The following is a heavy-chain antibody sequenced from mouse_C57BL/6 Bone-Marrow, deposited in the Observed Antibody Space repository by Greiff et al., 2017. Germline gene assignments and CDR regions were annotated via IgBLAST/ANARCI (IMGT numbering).Heavy chain of an antibody. D-gene: IGHD2-4*01. V-gene: IGHV1-69*01. CDR2: IDPSDSYT. J-gene: IGHJ3*01. CDR3: ATNDYDGGAWFAY. CDR1: GYTFTSYW. Sequence: VQLQQPGAELVMPGASVKLSCKASGYTFTSYWMHWVKQRPGQGLEWIGEIDPSDSYTNYNHKFKGKSPLTIDKSSSTAYLQLSSLTSEDSAVYYYATNDYDGGAWFAYWGQGTLVTVSA.